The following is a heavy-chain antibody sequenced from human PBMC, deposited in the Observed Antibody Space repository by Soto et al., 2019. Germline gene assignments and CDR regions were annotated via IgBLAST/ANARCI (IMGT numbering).Heavy chain of an antibody. CDR2: ISSSSSYI. V-gene: IGHV3-21*01. CDR1: GFTFSSYS. J-gene: IGHJ6*03. Sequence: GGSLRLSCAASGFTFSSYSMNWVRQAPGKGLEWVSSISSSSSYIYYADSVKGRFTISRDNAKNSLYLQMNSLRAEDTAVYYCARVDYDILTGYDYYYYMDVWGKGTTVTVSS. CDR3: ARVDYDILTGYDYYYYMDV. D-gene: IGHD3-9*01.